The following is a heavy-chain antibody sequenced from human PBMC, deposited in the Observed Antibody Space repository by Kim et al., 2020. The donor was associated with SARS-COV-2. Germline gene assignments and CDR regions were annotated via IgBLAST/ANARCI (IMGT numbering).Heavy chain of an antibody. CDR2: ISGSGGST. D-gene: IGHD1-26*01. CDR1: GFTFSSYA. CDR3: AKSRSPALLHYYYYYGMDV. Sequence: GGSLRLSCAASGFTFSSYAMSWVRQAPGKGLEWVSAISGSGGSTYYADSVKGRFTISRDNSKNTLYLQMNSLRAEDTAVYYCAKSRSPALLHYYYYYGMDVWGQGTTVTVSS. V-gene: IGHV3-23*01. J-gene: IGHJ6*02.